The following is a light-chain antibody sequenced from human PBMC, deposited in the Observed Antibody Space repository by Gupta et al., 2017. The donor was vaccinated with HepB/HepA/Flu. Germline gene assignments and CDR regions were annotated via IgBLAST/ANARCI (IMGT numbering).Light chain of an antibody. CDR3: QQRYSTPFT. V-gene: IGKV1-39*01. CDR2: AAS. CDR1: QSISSY. Sequence: DIQMTQSPSSLSASVGDRVTITCRASQSISSYLNWYQQKPGKAPKLLIYAASSLKSGVPSRFSGSGSGTDFTLTISSRQPEDFATYYCQQRYSTPFTFGHGTKVDIK. J-gene: IGKJ3*01.